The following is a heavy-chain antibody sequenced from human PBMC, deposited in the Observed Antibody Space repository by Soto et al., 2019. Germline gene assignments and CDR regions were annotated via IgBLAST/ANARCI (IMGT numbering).Heavy chain of an antibody. CDR2: INPGGGNT. V-gene: IGHV1-46*03. CDR1: GYTFTRYY. D-gene: IGHD2-2*01. Sequence: ASVKVSCKTPGYTFTRYYIHWVRQAPGQRLEWMGVINPGGGNTRYSQNFQGRVTMTRDTSTSTVYMELSSLRSEDTAVYYCVRESTPTRWFDPWGQGTLVTVSS. J-gene: IGHJ5*02. CDR3: VRESTPTRWFDP.